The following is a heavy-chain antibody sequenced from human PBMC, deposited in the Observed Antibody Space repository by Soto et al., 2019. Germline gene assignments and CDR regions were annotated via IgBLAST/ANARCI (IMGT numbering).Heavy chain of an antibody. D-gene: IGHD3-16*02. J-gene: IGHJ4*02. CDR3: ASGYDYVWGSSRTKEENY. CDR2: IWHDGTNK. CDR1: GLTFNSYA. Sequence: GGSLRLSCATSGLTFNSYAMHWVRQAPGKGLEWVAVIWHDGTNKYYADSVKGRFTISRDNSKNTLYLQMNSLRAEDTAVYYCASGYDYVWGSSRTKEENYWGQGTLVTVSS. V-gene: IGHV3-33*01.